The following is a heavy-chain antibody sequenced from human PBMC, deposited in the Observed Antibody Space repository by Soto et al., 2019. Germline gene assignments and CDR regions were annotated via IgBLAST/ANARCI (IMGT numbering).Heavy chain of an antibody. CDR3: ARGGGTPVMVRGGMGYYYYGMDV. J-gene: IGHJ6*02. Sequence: PGGSLRLSCAASGFTFSSYDMHWVRQATGKGLEWVSAIGTAGDTYYPGSVKGRFTISRGNAKNSLYLQMNSLRAGDTAVYYCARGGGTPVMVRGGMGYYYYGMDVWGQGTTVTVSS. CDR1: GFTFSSYD. CDR2: IGTAGDT. D-gene: IGHD3-10*01. V-gene: IGHV3-13*01.